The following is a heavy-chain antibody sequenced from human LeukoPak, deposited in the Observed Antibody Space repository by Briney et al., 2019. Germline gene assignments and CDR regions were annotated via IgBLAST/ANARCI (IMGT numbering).Heavy chain of an antibody. V-gene: IGHV3-20*04. J-gene: IGHJ6*03. CDR1: RLTYDDYG. D-gene: IGHD6-19*01. Sequence: GGSLRLSCAAPRLTYDDYGMCWIPHAPGKGRVWVPGINWLGCRTGYADSVKGRFTTSRDNAKNSLYLQMNSLRAEDTALYYCARDGHVSVAGNYYYYYMDVWGKGTTVTVSS. CDR2: INWLGCRT. CDR3: ARDGHVSVAGNYYYYYMDV.